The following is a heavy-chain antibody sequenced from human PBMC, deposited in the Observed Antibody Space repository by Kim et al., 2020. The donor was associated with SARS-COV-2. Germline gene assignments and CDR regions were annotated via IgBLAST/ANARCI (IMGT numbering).Heavy chain of an antibody. CDR3: AKELLTRSNFDY. V-gene: IGHV3-23*01. Sequence: GGSLRLSCAASGFTFSSHAMSWVRQAPGKGLEWLSSVSGSGSSTYYADSVKGRFTISRDNSKNTVYLQMNSLRAEDTAVYYCAKELLTRSNFDYWAQGTLVTVSS. CDR1: GFTFSSHA. D-gene: IGHD3-9*01. CDR2: VSGSGSST. J-gene: IGHJ4*02.